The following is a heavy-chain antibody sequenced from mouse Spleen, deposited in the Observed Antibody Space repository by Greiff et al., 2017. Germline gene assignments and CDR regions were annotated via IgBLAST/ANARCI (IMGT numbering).Heavy chain of an antibody. CDR1: GYAFSSSW. CDR2: IYPGDGDT. V-gene: IGHV1-82*01. Sequence: QVQLQQSGPELVKPGASVKISCKASGYAFSSSWMNWVKQRPGKGLEWIGRIYPGDGDTNYNGKFKGKATLTADKSSSTAYMQLSSLTSEDSAVYFCAREGDGYDEGGYFDYWGQGTTLTVSS. CDR3: AREGDGYDEGGYFDY. D-gene: IGHD2-2*01. J-gene: IGHJ2*01.